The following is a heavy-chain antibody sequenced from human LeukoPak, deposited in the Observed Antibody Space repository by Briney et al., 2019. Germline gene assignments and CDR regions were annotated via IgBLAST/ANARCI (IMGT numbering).Heavy chain of an antibody. D-gene: IGHD3-22*01. J-gene: IGHJ4*02. CDR3: AREAPYYYDSSGYSHPRGIDY. CDR1: GGSIRSSYYY. V-gene: IGHV4-39*07. Sequence: SETLSLTCTVSGGSIRSSYYYWGWIRQPPGKGLEWIGSIYDSGSTYYNPSLKSRVTISVDTSKNQFSLKLSSVTAADTAVYYCAREAPYYYDSSGYSHPRGIDYWGQGTLVTVSS. CDR2: IYDSGST.